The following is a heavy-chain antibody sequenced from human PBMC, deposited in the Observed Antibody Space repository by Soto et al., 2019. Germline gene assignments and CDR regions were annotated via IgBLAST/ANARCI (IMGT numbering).Heavy chain of an antibody. D-gene: IGHD3-9*01. Sequence: EVQLLESGGGLVQPGGSLRLSCVASGFIFSSYTMTWVRQAPGKGLEWVSPISGTGSSTYYADSVKVRFTVSRDNSKITLYLQMNSLRAEDTAVYYCAKGGRGYDFLTGPFDYWGRGTLVTVSS. J-gene: IGHJ4*02. CDR3: AKGGRGYDFLTGPFDY. V-gene: IGHV3-23*01. CDR2: ISGTGSST. CDR1: GFIFSSYT.